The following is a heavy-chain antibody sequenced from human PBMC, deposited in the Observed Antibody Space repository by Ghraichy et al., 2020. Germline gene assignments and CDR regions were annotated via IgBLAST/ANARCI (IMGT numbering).Heavy chain of an antibody. J-gene: IGHJ5*02. CDR2: ISGSGGTT. Sequence: GGSLRLSCAASGFTFSSYAMNWVRQAPGKGLEWVSRISGSGGTTYYADSVKGRFTISRDNSKNTLHLQMNSLRAEDTAVYYCAKAWGYCSGGIYPEYNWFDPWGQGTLVTVSS. CDR3: AKAWGYCSGGIYPEYNWFDP. V-gene: IGHV3-23*01. CDR1: GFTFSSYA. D-gene: IGHD2-15*01.